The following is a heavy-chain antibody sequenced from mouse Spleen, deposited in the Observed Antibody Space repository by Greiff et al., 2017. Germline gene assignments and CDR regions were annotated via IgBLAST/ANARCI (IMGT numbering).Heavy chain of an antibody. Sequence: QVHVKQSGAELVKPGASVKMSCKASGYTFTSYWITWVKQRPGQGLEWIGDIYPGSGSTNYNEKFKSKATLTVDTSSSTAYMQLSSLTSEDSAVYYCAREGFYYAMDYWGQGTSVTVSS. CDR3: AREGFYYAMDY. CDR1: GYTFTSYW. V-gene: IGHV1-55*01. CDR2: IYPGSGST. J-gene: IGHJ4*01.